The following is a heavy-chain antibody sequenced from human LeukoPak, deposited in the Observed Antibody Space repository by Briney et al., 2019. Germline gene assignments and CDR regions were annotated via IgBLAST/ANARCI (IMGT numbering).Heavy chain of an antibody. CDR1: GFTASSNY. CDR3: ARQSFGGGWLKKKHHWYFDL. J-gene: IGHJ2*01. CDR2: IYSGGST. V-gene: IGHV3-53*04. Sequence: GGSLRLSCAASGFTASSNYMSWVRQAPGKGLEWVSVIYSGGSTYYADSVKGRFTISRHNSKNTLYLQMNSLRAEDTAVYYCARQSFGGGWLKKKHHWYFDLWGRGTLVTVSS. D-gene: IGHD3-16*01.